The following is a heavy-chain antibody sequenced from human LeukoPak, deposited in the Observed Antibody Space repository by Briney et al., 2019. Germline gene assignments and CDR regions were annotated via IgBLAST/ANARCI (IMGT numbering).Heavy chain of an antibody. CDR1: GYTFIGYY. Sequence: ASVKVSCKASGYTFIGYYIHWVRQAPGQGLEWMGWINPNSGGTKYVQKFQGRVTITRDTSITTAHMELTRLRSDDTAVYYCAREGSGFDFDYWGQGTLVTVSP. CDR2: INPNSGGT. CDR3: AREGSGFDFDY. V-gene: IGHV1-2*02. D-gene: IGHD5-12*01. J-gene: IGHJ4*02.